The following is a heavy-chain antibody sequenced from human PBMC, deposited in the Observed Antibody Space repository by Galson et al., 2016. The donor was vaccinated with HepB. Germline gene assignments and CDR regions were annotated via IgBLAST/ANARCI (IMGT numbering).Heavy chain of an antibody. CDR1: GFTFSSYG. V-gene: IGHV3-30*18. CDR3: AKSVGYSYGYTDY. D-gene: IGHD5-18*01. Sequence: SLRLSCAASGFTFSSYGMHWVRQAPGKGLEWVAAVSDDGNNEYYADSVKGRFTISRDKSKNTLYLQTNSLRAEDTAVYHCAKSVGYSYGYTDYWGQGTLVTVSS. CDR2: VSDDGNNE. J-gene: IGHJ4*02.